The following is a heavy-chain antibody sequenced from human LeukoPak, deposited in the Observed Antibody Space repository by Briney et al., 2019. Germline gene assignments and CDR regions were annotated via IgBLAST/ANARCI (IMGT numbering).Heavy chain of an antibody. D-gene: IGHD1-14*01. J-gene: IGHJ4*02. Sequence: QTGGSLRPSCAASGFTFSSYGMHWVRQAPGKGLEWVAVISYDGSNKYYADSVKGRFTISRDNSKNTLYLQMNSLRAEDTAVYYCAVMTEGFDYWGQGTLVTVSS. CDR2: ISYDGSNK. CDR1: GFTFSSYG. V-gene: IGHV3-30*03. CDR3: AVMTEGFDY.